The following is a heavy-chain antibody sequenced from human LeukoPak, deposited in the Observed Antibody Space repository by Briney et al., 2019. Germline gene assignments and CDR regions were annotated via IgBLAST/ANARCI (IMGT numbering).Heavy chain of an antibody. CDR3: ARDHCVSSGCYEDYYYGMDV. D-gene: IGHD2-2*01. CDR2: INPNSGVT. CDR1: GYTFTFYY. J-gene: IGHJ6*02. V-gene: IGHV1-2*02. Sequence: ASVTVSCKASGYTFTFYYMQWVRQAPGQGLEWMGWINPNSGVTNYAQKFQGRVTMTRDTSISTAYMELSRLRSDDTAVYFCARDHCVSSGCYEDYYYGMDVWGRGTTVTVS.